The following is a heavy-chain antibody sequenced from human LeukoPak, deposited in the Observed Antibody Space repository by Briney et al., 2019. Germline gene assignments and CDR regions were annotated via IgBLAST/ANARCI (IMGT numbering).Heavy chain of an antibody. Sequence: ASETLSLTCAVYGGSFSGYYWSWIRQPPGKGLEWIGEINHSGSTNYNPSLKSRVTISVDTSKNQFSLKLSSVTAADTAVYYCARVTDIVVVVAATPRAFDIWGQGTMVTVSS. D-gene: IGHD2-15*01. CDR1: GGSFSGYY. CDR2: INHSGST. J-gene: IGHJ3*02. V-gene: IGHV4-34*01. CDR3: ARVTDIVVVVAATPRAFDI.